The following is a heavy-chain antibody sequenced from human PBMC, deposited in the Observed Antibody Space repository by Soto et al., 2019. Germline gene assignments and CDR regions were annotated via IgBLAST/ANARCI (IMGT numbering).Heavy chain of an antibody. Sequence: QVQLVQSGAEVKKPGSSVKVSCKASGGTFSSYAISWVRQAPGQGLEWMGGIIPIFGTANYAQKFQGRVTITADESTSTAYMELSSLRSEDTAVYYCERDRYSGYDYAAFSTFDYWGQGTLVTVSS. CDR3: ERDRYSGYDYAAFSTFDY. D-gene: IGHD5-12*01. CDR2: IIPIFGTA. CDR1: GGTFSSYA. J-gene: IGHJ4*02. V-gene: IGHV1-69*01.